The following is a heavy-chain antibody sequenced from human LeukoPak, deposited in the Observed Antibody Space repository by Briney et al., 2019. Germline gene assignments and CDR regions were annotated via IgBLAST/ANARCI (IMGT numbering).Heavy chain of an antibody. CDR3: ATKSVSYGSGSFSDY. CDR1: GYTPTELS. D-gene: IGHD3-10*01. CDR2: FDPEDGET. V-gene: IGHV1-24*01. J-gene: IGHJ4*02. Sequence: GASVKVSCKVSGYTPTELSMHWVRQAPGKGLEWMGGFDPEDGETIYAQKFQGRVTMTEDTSTDTAYMELSSLRSEDTAVYYCATKSVSYGSGSFSDYWGQGTLVTVSS.